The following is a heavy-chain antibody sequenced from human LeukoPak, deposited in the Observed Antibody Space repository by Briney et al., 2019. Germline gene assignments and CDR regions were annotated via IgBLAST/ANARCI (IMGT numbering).Heavy chain of an antibody. Sequence: PSETPSLTCTVSGGSISSNFYWGWIRQPPGKGLEWIGSIYNGGSTYYNPSLRSRVTISVDTSKNQFSLKLTSVTAADAAVYYCARQTRFSDWQGYYFYYMDVWGTGTTLTVS. CDR3: ARQTRFSDWQGYYFYYMDV. D-gene: IGHD3/OR15-3a*01. CDR1: GGSISSNFY. CDR2: IYNGGST. J-gene: IGHJ6*03. V-gene: IGHV4-39*01.